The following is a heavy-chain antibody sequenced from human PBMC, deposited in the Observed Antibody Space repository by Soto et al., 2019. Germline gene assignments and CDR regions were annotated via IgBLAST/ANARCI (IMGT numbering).Heavy chain of an antibody. D-gene: IGHD3-10*01. Sequence: GGSLRLSCAASGFIFNNYAMTWVRQAPGKGLEWVSTVTASGGGTFYANSVKGRFTISRDNSRNSLYLQMNSLRAEDTAVYYCARALVRELFFDYWGQGTLVTVSS. CDR2: VTASGGGT. CDR1: GFIFNNYA. CDR3: ARALVRELFFDY. V-gene: IGHV3-23*01. J-gene: IGHJ4*02.